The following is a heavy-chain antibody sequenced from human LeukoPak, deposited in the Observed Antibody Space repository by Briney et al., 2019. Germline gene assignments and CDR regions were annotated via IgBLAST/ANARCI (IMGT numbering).Heavy chain of an antibody. CDR3: ARFGYYDFWSGYWGSSRDYGMDV. Sequence: GGSLRLSCAASGFTFSSYAMSWVRQSPGKGLEWVSAISGSGGSTYYADSVKGRFTISRDNSKNTLYLQMNSLRAEDTAVYYCARFGYYDFWSGYWGSSRDYGMDVWGQGTTVTVSS. J-gene: IGHJ6*02. D-gene: IGHD3-3*01. V-gene: IGHV3-23*01. CDR1: GFTFSSYA. CDR2: ISGSGGST.